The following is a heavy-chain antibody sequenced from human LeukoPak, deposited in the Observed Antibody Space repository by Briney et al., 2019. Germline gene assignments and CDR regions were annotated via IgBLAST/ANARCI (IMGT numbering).Heavy chain of an antibody. D-gene: IGHD3-22*01. Sequence: ASVKVSCKASGYTFTIYGISWVRQAPGQGLEWMGWINGDNGYTNYAHNLQGRVTMTTDTSTSTAYMELRSLRSDDTAVYDCARNAVRYSPGYYPNWSDACGERSLVTVYS. CDR1: GYTFTIYG. CDR3: ARNAVRYSPGYYPNWSDA. J-gene: IGHJ5*02. CDR2: INGDNGYT. V-gene: IGHV1-18*01.